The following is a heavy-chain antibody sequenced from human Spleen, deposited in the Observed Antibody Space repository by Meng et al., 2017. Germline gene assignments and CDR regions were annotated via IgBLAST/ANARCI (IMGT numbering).Heavy chain of an antibody. CDR3: ARECYFYDSSDYCGEEEY. CDR1: ELNSSSCG. J-gene: IGHJ4*02. Sequence: GGSLRLSCIASELNSSSCGMHWVRQAPGKGLVWVSRIHSDGRSTSYADSVKGRFTISRDNAKNTLYLQMNSLRAEDTAVYYCARECYFYDSSDYCGEEEYWGQGTLVTVSS. CDR2: IHSDGRST. D-gene: IGHD3-22*01. V-gene: IGHV3-74*01.